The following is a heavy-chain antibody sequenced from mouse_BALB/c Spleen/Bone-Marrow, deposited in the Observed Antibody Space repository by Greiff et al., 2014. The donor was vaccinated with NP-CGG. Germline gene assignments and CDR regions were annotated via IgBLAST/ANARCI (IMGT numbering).Heavy chain of an antibody. V-gene: IGHV14-3*02. CDR3: ARGTPYAMDY. D-gene: IGHD2-14*01. CDR1: GFNIKDTY. Sequence: VQLKESGAELVKPGASVKLSCTASGFNIKDTYMHWVKQRPEQGLEWIGRIDPANGSTKYDPKFQGKATITADTSSNTAYLQLSSLTSEDTAVYYCARGTPYAMDYWGQGTSVTVSS. CDR2: IDPANGST. J-gene: IGHJ4*01.